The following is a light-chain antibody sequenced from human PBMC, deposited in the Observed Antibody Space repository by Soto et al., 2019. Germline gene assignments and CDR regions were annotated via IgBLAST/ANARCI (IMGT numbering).Light chain of an antibody. Sequence: QSVLTQPASVSGSPGQSITISCTGTGSDVGNYKYVSWYQQHPGKAPKLMIYEVSNRPSGVSNRFSGSKSGNTASLTISGLQAEDATDYYCFSYTSSGTYVFGTGTKVTVL. V-gene: IGLV2-14*01. CDR3: FSYTSSGTYV. J-gene: IGLJ1*01. CDR1: GSDVGNYKY. CDR2: EVS.